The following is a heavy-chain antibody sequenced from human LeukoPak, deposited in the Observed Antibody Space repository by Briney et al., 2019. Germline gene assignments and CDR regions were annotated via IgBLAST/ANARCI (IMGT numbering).Heavy chain of an antibody. Sequence: GGSLRLSCAASGFTFSSYEMNWVRQAPGKGLEWVSYISSSGSTIYYADSVKGRFTISRDNAKNSLYLQMNSLRAEDTAVYYCARDERYFDLLQLYYFDYWGQGTLVTVSS. CDR3: ARDERYFDLLQLYYFDY. V-gene: IGHV3-48*03. J-gene: IGHJ4*02. CDR2: ISSSGSTI. CDR1: GFTFSSYE. D-gene: IGHD3-9*01.